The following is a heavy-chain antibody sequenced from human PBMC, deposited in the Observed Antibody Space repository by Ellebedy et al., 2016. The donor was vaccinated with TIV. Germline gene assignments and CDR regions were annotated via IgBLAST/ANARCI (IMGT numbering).Heavy chain of an antibody. CDR3: ARQGSSGWIDY. D-gene: IGHD6-19*01. J-gene: IGHJ4*02. Sequence: SETLSLTCTVSGGSISSYYWGWIRQPPGKGLEWIGSIYYSGSTYYNPSLKSRVTISVDTSKNQFSLKLSSVTAADTAVYYCARQGSSGWIDYWGQGTLVTVSS. CDR2: IYYSGST. V-gene: IGHV4-39*01. CDR1: GGSISSYY.